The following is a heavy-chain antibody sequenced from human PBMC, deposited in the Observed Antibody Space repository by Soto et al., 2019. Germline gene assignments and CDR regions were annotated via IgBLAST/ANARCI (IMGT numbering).Heavy chain of an antibody. Sequence: QPGGSLRLSCAASGFTFSSYWMSWVRQAPGKGLEWVANIKQDGSEKYYVDSVKGRFTISRDNAKNSLYLQMNSLRAEDTAVYYCARDWDIVVVPAAIPNWFDPWGQGTLVTVS. D-gene: IGHD2-2*01. V-gene: IGHV3-7*03. CDR2: IKQDGSEK. J-gene: IGHJ5*02. CDR1: GFTFSSYW. CDR3: ARDWDIVVVPAAIPNWFDP.